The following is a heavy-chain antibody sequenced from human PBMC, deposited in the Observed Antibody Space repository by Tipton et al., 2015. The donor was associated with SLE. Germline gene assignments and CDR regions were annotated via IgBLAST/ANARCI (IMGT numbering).Heavy chain of an antibody. J-gene: IGHJ3*02. CDR3: ARGGSSWPDAFDI. V-gene: IGHV4-59*01. CDR2: IYYSGST. Sequence: TLSLTCTVSGGSISSYYWSWSRQPPGKGLEWSGYIYYSGSTNYNPSLKSRVTISVDTAKNQFSLKLSSVTAADTAVYYCARGGSSWPDAFDIWGQGIMVAVSS. CDR1: GGSISSYY. D-gene: IGHD6-13*01.